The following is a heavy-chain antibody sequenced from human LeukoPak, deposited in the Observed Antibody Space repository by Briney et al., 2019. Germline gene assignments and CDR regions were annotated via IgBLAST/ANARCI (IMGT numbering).Heavy chain of an antibody. CDR3: AITALWFGELLGAFDI. D-gene: IGHD3-10*01. CDR2: INHSGST. CDR1: GESFSDYY. Sequence: SETLSLTCAVYGESFSDYYWSWIRQPPGKGLEWIGEINHSGSTNYNPSLKSRVTISVDTSKNQFSLKLSSVTAADTAVYYCAITALWFGELLGAFDIWGQGTMVTVSS. J-gene: IGHJ3*02. V-gene: IGHV4-34*01.